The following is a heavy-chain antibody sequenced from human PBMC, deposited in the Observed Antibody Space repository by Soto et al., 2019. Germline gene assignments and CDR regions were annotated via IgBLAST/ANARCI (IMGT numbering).Heavy chain of an antibody. CDR1: GFTFSSYA. CDR3: ARDYDSSGYLAY. Sequence: SLRLSCAASGFTFSSYAMHWVRQAPGKGLEWVAVISYDGSNKYYADSVKGRFTISRDNSKNTLYLQMNSLRAEDTAVYYCARDYDSSGYLAYWGQGTLVTVSS. V-gene: IGHV3-30-3*01. D-gene: IGHD3-22*01. CDR2: ISYDGSNK. J-gene: IGHJ4*02.